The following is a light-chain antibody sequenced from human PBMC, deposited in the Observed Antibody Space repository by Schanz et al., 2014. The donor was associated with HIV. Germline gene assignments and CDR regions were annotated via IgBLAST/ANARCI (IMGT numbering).Light chain of an antibody. CDR1: QRLSSSY. Sequence: EIVLTQSPGSLSLSPGGRATLSCGASQRLSSSYIGWYQQKPGQAPRLLIYGASIRATGIPDRFSGSGSGTDFTLTISRLEPEDFAVYYCHHYGTSPPAFTFGPGTKVDIK. CDR3: HHYGTSPPAFT. V-gene: IGKV3-20*01. J-gene: IGKJ3*01. CDR2: GAS.